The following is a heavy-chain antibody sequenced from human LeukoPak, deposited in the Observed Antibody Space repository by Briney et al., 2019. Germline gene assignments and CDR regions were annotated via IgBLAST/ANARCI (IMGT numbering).Heavy chain of an antibody. V-gene: IGHV3-66*01. CDR3: ARDLLGYYGSGRSGFDY. CDR2: IYSGGST. D-gene: IGHD3-10*01. CDR1: GFTFSSNY. J-gene: IGHJ4*02. Sequence: GGSLRLSCAASGFTFSSNYMSWVRQAPGKGLEWVSVIYSGGSTYYADSVTGRFTISRDNSKNTLYLQMNSLRAEDTAVYYCARDLLGYYGSGRSGFDYWGQGTLVTVSS.